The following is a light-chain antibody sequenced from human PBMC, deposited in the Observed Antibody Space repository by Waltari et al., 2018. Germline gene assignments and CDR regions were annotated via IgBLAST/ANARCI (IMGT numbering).Light chain of an antibody. CDR3: QQYYTNPIT. CDR1: QSILYNFNSKNY. V-gene: IGKV4-1*01. J-gene: IGKJ3*01. CDR2: WAS. Sequence: DIVMTQSPDSLAVSLCERATINCKSGQSILYNFNSKNYFAWYQQKPGQPPKLLISWASIRESGVPDRFSGSGSETDFALTISSLQAEDVAVYYCQQYYTNPITFGPGTKLEIK.